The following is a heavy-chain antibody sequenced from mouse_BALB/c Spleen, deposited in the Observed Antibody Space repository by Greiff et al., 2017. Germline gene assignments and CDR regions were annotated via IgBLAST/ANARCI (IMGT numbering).Heavy chain of an antibody. CDR3: ARYYGSSYNYAMDY. D-gene: IGHD1-1*01. J-gene: IGHJ4*01. V-gene: IGHV5-17*02. CDR1: GFTFSSFG. CDR2: ISSGSSTI. Sequence: EVKVVESGGGLVQPGGSRKLSCAASGFTFSSFGMHWVRQAPEKGLEWVAYISSGSSTIYYADTVKGRFTISRDNPKNTLFLQMTSLRSEDTAMYYCARYYGSSYNYAMDYWGQGTSVTVSS.